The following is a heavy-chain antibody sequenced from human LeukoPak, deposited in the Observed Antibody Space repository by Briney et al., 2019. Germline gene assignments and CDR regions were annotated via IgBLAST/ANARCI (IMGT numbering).Heavy chain of an antibody. D-gene: IGHD5-18*01. CDR3: ARGTPGGVGLYSYGFSTFDY. J-gene: IGHJ4*02. CDR2: ISAYNGNT. Sequence: ASVKVSCKASGYTFTSYGISWVRQAPGQGLEWMGWISAYNGNTNYAQKLQGRVTMTTDTSTSTAYMELRSLRSDDTAVYYCARGTPGGVGLYSYGFSTFDYWGQGTLVTVSS. V-gene: IGHV1-18*01. CDR1: GYTFTSYG.